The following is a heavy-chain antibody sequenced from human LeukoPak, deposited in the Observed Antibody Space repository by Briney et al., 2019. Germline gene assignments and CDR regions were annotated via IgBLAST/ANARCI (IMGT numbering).Heavy chain of an antibody. CDR2: INHSGST. Sequence: SETLSLTCAVYGGSFSGYYWSWIRQPPGKGLEWIGEINHSGSTNYNPSLKSRVTISVDTSKNQFSLKLSSVTAADTAVYYCARGRGSGWRRNWFDPWGQGTLVTVSS. CDR3: ARGRGSGWRRNWFDP. CDR1: GGSFSGYY. V-gene: IGHV4-34*01. D-gene: IGHD6-19*01. J-gene: IGHJ5*02.